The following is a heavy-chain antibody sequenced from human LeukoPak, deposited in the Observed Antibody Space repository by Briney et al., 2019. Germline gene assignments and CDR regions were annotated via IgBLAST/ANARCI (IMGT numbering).Heavy chain of an antibody. CDR3: AREVSYGMDV. CDR1: GFPYSLYN. J-gene: IGHJ6*04. Sequence: GGSLRLPCAVSGFPYSLYNMHGVRQAPGKGLGGVSSISSSSSYIYYADSVKGRFTISRDTAKNSLYLKKNSLTAENTAVYCWAREVSYGMDVWRGGTTVGVSS. D-gene: IGHD6-6*01. V-gene: IGHV3-21*01. CDR2: ISSSSSYI.